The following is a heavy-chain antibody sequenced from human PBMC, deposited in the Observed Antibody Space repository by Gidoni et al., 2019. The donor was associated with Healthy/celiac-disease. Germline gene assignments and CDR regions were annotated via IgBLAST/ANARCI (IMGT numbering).Heavy chain of an antibody. CDR2: ISSSSSYI. Sequence: EVQLVESGGGLVKPGGSLRLSCAASGFTFSRYSMNWVRQAPGKGLEWVSSISSSSSYIYYADSVKGRFTISRDNAKNSLYLQMNSLRAEDTAVYYCARVCSGGSCYSYYYYGMDVWGQGTTVTVSS. J-gene: IGHJ6*02. CDR1: GFTFSRYS. D-gene: IGHD2-15*01. CDR3: ARVCSGGSCYSYYYYGMDV. V-gene: IGHV3-21*01.